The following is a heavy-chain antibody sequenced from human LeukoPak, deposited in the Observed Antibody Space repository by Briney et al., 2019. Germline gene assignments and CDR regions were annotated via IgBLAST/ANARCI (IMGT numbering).Heavy chain of an antibody. V-gene: IGHV3-7*01. CDR2: IKQDGSEK. CDR1: GFTFSSYW. CDR3: ARDQGYYDSSGYYPTLDY. D-gene: IGHD3-22*01. J-gene: IGHJ4*02. Sequence: GGSLRLSCAASGFTFSSYWMSWVRQAPGKGLEWVANIKQDGSEKYYVDSVKGRFTISRDNAMNSLYLQMNSLRAEDTAVYYCARDQGYYDSSGYYPTLDYWGQGTLVTVSS.